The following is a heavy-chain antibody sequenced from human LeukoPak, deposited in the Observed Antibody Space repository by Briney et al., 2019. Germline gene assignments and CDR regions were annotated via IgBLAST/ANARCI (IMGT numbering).Heavy chain of an antibody. CDR3: ARDLAHIVVVVAATRGFDY. CDR1: GFTFSSYA. V-gene: IGHV3-30-3*01. CDR2: ISYDGSNK. D-gene: IGHD2-15*01. Sequence: GRSLRLSCAASGFTFSSYAMHWVRQAPGKGLEWVAVISYDGSNKYYADSVKGRFTISRDNSKNTLYLQMNSLRAEDTAVYYCARDLAHIVVVVAATRGFDYWGQGTLVTVSS. J-gene: IGHJ4*02.